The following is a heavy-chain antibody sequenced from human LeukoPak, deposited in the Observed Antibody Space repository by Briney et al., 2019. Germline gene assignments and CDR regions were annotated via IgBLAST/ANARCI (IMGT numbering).Heavy chain of an antibody. V-gene: IGHV4-30-2*01. J-gene: IGHJ4*02. CDR2: VYHGGTT. Sequence: PSETLSLTCAVSGGSISSRDYSWNWIRQPPGKGLEWIGSVYHGGTTYYNPSLKNRVSISEDRSNNQFFLKLSSVTAADTAMYFCARSPRGNYFDSWGEGTLVTVSS. CDR3: ARSPRGNYFDS. CDR1: GGSISSRDYS. D-gene: IGHD6-25*01.